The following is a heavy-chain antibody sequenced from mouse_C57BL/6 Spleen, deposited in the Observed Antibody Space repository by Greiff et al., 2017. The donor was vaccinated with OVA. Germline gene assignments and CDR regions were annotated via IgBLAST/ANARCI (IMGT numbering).Heavy chain of an antibody. V-gene: IGHV2-3*01. CDR1: GFSLTSYG. Sequence: VKLMESGPGLVAPSQSLSITCTVSGFSLTSYGVSWVRQPPGKGLEWLGVIWGDGSTNYHSALISRLSISKDNSKSQVFLKLNSLQTDDTATYYCANMITTRGYYAMDYWGQGTSVTVSS. CDR2: IWGDGST. D-gene: IGHD2-4*01. CDR3: ANMITTRGYYAMDY. J-gene: IGHJ4*01.